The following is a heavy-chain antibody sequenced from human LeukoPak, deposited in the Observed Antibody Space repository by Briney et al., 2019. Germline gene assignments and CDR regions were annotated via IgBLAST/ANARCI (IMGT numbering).Heavy chain of an antibody. V-gene: IGHV4-34*01. J-gene: IGHJ5*02. CDR3: ARGRGGSGSYYGNWFDP. Sequence: SETLSLTCAVYVGSFSGYYWSWIRQPPGKGLEWIGEINHSGSTNYNPSLKSRVTISVDPSKNQFSLKLTSVTAADTAVYFCARGRGGSGSYYGNWFDPWGQGTLVTVSS. CDR2: INHSGST. D-gene: IGHD3-10*01. CDR1: VGSFSGYY.